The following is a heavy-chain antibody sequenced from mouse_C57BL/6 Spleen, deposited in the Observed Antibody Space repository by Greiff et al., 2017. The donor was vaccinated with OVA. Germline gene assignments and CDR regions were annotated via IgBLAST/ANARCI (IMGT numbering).Heavy chain of an antibody. CDR2: IWRGGST. CDR1: GFSLTSYG. V-gene: IGHV2-2*01. Sequence: QVQLKQSGPGLVQPSQSLSITCTASGFSLTSYGVHWVRQSPGQGLEWLGVIWRGGSTDYNAAFISRLSISKDNSKSQVFFKMNSLQADDTAIYYCARRAYYGNWFDYWGQGTTLTVSS. J-gene: IGHJ2*01. D-gene: IGHD2-10*01. CDR3: ARRAYYGNWFDY.